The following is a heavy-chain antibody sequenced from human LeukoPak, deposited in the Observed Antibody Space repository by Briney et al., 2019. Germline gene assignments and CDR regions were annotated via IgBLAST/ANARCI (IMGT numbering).Heavy chain of an antibody. D-gene: IGHD3-16*01. J-gene: IGHJ3*02. CDR3: AKERLITSSDLDI. V-gene: IGHV3-66*01. CDR2: IYSGGST. Sequence: GGSLRLSCGASGFTVSNKYMCWVRQAPGRGLEWVSVIYSGGSTYYADSVKGRFSISRDKSKNTLYLQMNSLRAEDTAVYYCAKERLITSSDLDIWGQGTMLTVSS. CDR1: GFTVSNKY.